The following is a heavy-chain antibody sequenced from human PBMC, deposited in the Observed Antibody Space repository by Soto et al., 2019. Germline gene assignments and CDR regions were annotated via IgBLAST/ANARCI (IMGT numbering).Heavy chain of an antibody. J-gene: IGHJ4*02. V-gene: IGHV3-23*01. D-gene: IGHD4-17*01. CDR2: ISGSGGST. Sequence: GGSLRLSCAASGFTFSSYAMSWVRQAPGKGLEWVSAISGSGGSTYYADSVKGRFTISRDNSKNTLYLQMNSLRAEDPAVYYCARLCDDFGDYYFDYWGQGTLVTVSS. CDR3: ARLCDDFGDYYFDY. CDR1: GFTFSSYA.